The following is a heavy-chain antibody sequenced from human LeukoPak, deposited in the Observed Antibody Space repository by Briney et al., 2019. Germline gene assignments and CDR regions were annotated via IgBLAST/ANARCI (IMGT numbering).Heavy chain of an antibody. Sequence: SETLSLTCAVYGGSFSGYYWSWIRQPPGKGLEWIGEINHSGSTYYNPSLKSRVTISVDTSKNQFSLKLSSVTAADTAVYYCARGTYYYGSGSYGNWFDPWGQGTLVTVSS. V-gene: IGHV4-34*01. CDR1: GGSFSGYY. D-gene: IGHD3-10*01. J-gene: IGHJ5*02. CDR3: ARGTYYYGSGSYGNWFDP. CDR2: INHSGST.